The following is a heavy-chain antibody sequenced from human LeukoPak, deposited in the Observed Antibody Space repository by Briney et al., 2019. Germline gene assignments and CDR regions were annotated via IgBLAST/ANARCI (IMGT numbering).Heavy chain of an antibody. CDR1: GYTFTSYY. CDR2: INPSGGST. CDR3: ARDLKMGYSSGRYSWGTGSSNDY. V-gene: IGHV1-46*01. D-gene: IGHD6-19*01. Sequence: GASVKVSCKASGYTFTSYYMHWVRQAPGQRLEWMGIINPSGGSTSYAQKFQGRVTMTTDTSTSTAYMELRSLRSDDTAVYYCARDLKMGYSSGRYSWGTGSSNDYWGQGTPVTVSS. J-gene: IGHJ4*02.